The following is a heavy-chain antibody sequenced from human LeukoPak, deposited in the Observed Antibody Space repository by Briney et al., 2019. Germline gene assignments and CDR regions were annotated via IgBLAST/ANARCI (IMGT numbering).Heavy chain of an antibody. CDR1: GFTFSSYG. V-gene: IGHV3-30*03. CDR2: ISYDGSNK. CDR3: ARGGIAAAGIYWFDP. J-gene: IGHJ5*02. D-gene: IGHD6-13*01. Sequence: GGSLRLSCAASGFTFSSYGMHWVRQAPGKGPEWVAVISYDGSNKYYADSVKGRFTISRDNSKNTLYLQMNSLRAEDTAVYYCARGGIAAAGIYWFDPWGQGTLVTVSS.